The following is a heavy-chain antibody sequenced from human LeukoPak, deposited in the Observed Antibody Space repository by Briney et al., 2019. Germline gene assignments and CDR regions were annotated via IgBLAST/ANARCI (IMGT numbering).Heavy chain of an antibody. CDR2: ISGSGGST. D-gene: IGHD2-2*01. CDR1: GFTFSSYA. J-gene: IGHJ4*02. Sequence: GGSLRLSCAAPGFTFSSYAMSWVRQAPGKGLEWVSAISGSGGSTYYADSVKGRFTTSRDNSKNTLYLQMNSLRAEDTAVYYCAQTPYVVVPAAMLGPDYWGQGTLVTVSS. V-gene: IGHV3-23*01. CDR3: AQTPYVVVPAAMLGPDY.